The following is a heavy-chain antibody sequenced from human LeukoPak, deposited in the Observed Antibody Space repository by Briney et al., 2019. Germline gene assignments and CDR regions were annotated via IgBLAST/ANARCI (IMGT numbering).Heavy chain of an antibody. D-gene: IGHD6-13*01. V-gene: IGHV3-23*01. CDR3: AKGDSRGFFQH. J-gene: IGHJ1*01. Sequence: GGSLRLSGAASGFTSSSYAMSWVRQAPGKGLEWVSAISGSGGSTYYADSVKGRFTISRDNSKNTLYLQMNSLRAEDAAVYYCAKGDSRGFFQHWGQGTLVTVSS. CDR2: ISGSGGST. CDR1: GFTSSSYA.